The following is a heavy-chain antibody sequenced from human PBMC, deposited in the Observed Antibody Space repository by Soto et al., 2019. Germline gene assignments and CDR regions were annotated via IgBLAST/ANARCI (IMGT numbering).Heavy chain of an antibody. CDR1: GFTFSSFV. J-gene: IGHJ6*04. D-gene: IGHD3-10*01. CDR3: ASERLGYGAGRGGMDV. V-gene: IGHV3-23*01. Sequence: EVQLLESGGAVVQPGGSLRLSCAASGFTFSSFVMNWVRQAPGKGLEWVSGMSGSGGSIYHADSVKGRFTRSRDNSKNALFLDMKRLRADDTAVYHCASERLGYGAGRGGMDVWGKGTTVNLSS. CDR2: MSGSGGSI.